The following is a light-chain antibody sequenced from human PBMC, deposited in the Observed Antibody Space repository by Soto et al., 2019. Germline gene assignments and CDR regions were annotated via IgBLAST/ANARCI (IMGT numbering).Light chain of an antibody. V-gene: IGLV2-8*01. CDR3: SSTRM. CDR2: EVT. CDR1: SSDVGGDNY. J-gene: IGLJ3*02. Sequence: QSALTQPPSASGSPGQSVTISCTGTSSDVGGDNYVCWYQQHPGKAPKLIIHEVTKRPSGVPDRFSGSKSGNTASLTVSGLQADDEAAYYCSSTRMFGGGTKLTVL.